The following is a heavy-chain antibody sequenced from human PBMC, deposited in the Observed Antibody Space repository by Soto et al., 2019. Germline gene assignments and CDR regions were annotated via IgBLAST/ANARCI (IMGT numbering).Heavy chain of an antibody. J-gene: IGHJ4*02. CDR1: GGSISSGGYS. CDR3: ARGGSYYYDSSGYYPYFDY. D-gene: IGHD3-22*01. V-gene: IGHV4-30-2*01. Sequence: SETLSLTCAVSGGSISSGGYSWSWIRQPPGKGLEWIGYIYHSGSTYYNPSLKSRVTISVDRSKNQFSLKLSSVTAADTAVYYCARGGSYYYDSSGYYPYFDYWGQGTLVTVSS. CDR2: IYHSGST.